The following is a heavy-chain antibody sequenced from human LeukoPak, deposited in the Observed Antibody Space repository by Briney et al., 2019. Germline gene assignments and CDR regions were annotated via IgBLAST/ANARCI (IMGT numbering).Heavy chain of an antibody. V-gene: IGHV4-34*01. D-gene: IGHD1-26*01. J-gene: IGHJ6*02. CDR1: GGSFSGYY. Sequence: PSETLSLTCAVYGGSFSGYYWSWIRQPPGKGLEWIGEINHSGSTNYNPSLKSRVTISVDTSKNQFSLKLSSVTAADTAVYYCARNSGSYHDGGYYYYYGMDVWGQGTTVTVSS. CDR2: INHSGST. CDR3: ARNSGSYHDGGYYYYYGMDV.